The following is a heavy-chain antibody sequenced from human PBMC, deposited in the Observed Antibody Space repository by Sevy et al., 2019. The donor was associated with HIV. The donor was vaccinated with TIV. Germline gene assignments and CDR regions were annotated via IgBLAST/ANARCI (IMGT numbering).Heavy chain of an antibody. CDR3: ARDEGELNFDY. V-gene: IGHV1-2*06. Sequence: ASVKVPCKASGYTFTGYYMHWVRQAPGQGLEWMGRNNPNSGGTNYAQKFQGRVTMTRDTSISTAYMELSRLRSDDTAVYYCARDEGELNFDYWGQGTLVTVSS. D-gene: IGHD1-26*01. CDR1: GYTFTGYY. J-gene: IGHJ4*02. CDR2: NNPNSGGT.